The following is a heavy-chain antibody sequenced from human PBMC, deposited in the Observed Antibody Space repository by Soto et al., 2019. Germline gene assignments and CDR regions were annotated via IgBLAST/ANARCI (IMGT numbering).Heavy chain of an antibody. V-gene: IGHV2-5*02. J-gene: IGHJ6*03. Sequence: SGPTLVNPTQTLTLTCTFSGFSLSTSGVGVGWIRQPPGKALEWLALIYWDDDKRYSPSLKSRLTITKDTSKNQVVLTMTNMDPVDTATYYCAHSLGYSSSWSGHYYYYMDVWGKGTAVTVSS. CDR3: AHSLGYSSSWSGHYYYYMDV. D-gene: IGHD6-13*01. CDR2: IYWDDDK. CDR1: GFSLSTSGVG.